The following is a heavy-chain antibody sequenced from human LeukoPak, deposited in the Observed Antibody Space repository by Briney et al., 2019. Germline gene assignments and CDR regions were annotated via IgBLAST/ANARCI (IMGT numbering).Heavy chain of an antibody. V-gene: IGHV1-46*01. Sequence: ASVKVSCKASGSTFTSYYMHCVRQAPGQGLEWMGIINPSGGTTSYAQKFQGRVTMTRDTSTSTVYMELSSLRSEDTAVYYCARGTTHAFDIWSQGTMVTVSS. CDR1: GSTFTSYY. D-gene: IGHD1-7*01. CDR3: ARGTTHAFDI. CDR2: INPSGGTT. J-gene: IGHJ3*02.